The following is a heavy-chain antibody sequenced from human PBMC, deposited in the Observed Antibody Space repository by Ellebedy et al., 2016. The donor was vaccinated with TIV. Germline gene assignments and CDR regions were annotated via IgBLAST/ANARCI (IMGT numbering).Heavy chain of an antibody. CDR2: IDPSDSYT. D-gene: IGHD2-2*01. V-gene: IGHV5-10-1*01. CDR3: ARTTLYCSSTSCYDGGWFDP. CDR1: GYSFTSYW. Sequence: PGGSLRLSCKGSGYSFTSYWISWVRQMPGKGLEWMGRIDPSDSYTNYSPSFQGHVTISADKSISTAYLQWSSLKASDTAMYYCARTTLYCSSTSCYDGGWFDPWGQGTLVTVSS. J-gene: IGHJ5*02.